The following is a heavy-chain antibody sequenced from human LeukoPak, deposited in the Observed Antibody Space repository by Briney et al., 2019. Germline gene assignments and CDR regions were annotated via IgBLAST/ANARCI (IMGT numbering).Heavy chain of an antibody. CDR2: ISNGHGADI. CDR3: VRGGCGRAYDCYSHYFDY. V-gene: IGHV3-48*01. Sequence: GGSLRLSCVASGFNFGRYSINWVRQAPGKGLEWVSYISNGHGADIYYGASVRGRFTVSRDHDRNSVFLEMSALRAEDTGIYCCVRGGCGRAYDCYSHYFDYWGQGTPVTVSS. D-gene: IGHD2-21*02. J-gene: IGHJ4*02. CDR1: GFNFGRYS.